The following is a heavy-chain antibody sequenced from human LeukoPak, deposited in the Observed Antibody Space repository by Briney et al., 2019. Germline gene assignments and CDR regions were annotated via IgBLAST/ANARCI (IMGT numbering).Heavy chain of an antibody. CDR3: AKNGEYDSGSP. CDR2: ISGSGSST. CDR1: GFTFSSYG. Sequence: PGGSLRLSCAASGFTFSSYGMSWVRQAPGKGLDWVSGISGSGSSTYYADSAKGRFTVSRDNSKNTLYLQMNSLRVDDTAVYYCAKNGEYDSGSPWGQGTLVTVSS. D-gene: IGHD3-10*01. V-gene: IGHV3-23*01. J-gene: IGHJ5*02.